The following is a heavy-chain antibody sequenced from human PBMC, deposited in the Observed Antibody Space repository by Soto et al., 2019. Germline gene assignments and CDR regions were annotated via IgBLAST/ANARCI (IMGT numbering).Heavy chain of an antibody. D-gene: IGHD6-13*01. V-gene: IGHV3-15*01. CDR1: GFTFSKAW. Sequence: EVQLVESGGGLVKPGGSLRLSCAASGFTFSKAWMSWVRQAPGKGPEWVGRVKSKTDGETTGYAAPVNGRFTISRDDSKNMLYLQRNSLKTEDTALYYWTADVRKAAAWGFDPWGQGTLVTVSS. CDR3: TADVRKAAAWGFDP. CDR2: VKSKTDGETT. J-gene: IGHJ5*02.